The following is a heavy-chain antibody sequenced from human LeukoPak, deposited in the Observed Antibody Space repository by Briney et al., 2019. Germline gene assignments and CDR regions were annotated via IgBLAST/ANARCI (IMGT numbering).Heavy chain of an antibody. CDR1: GGTFSSYA. CDR3: AKTASEYYFDY. CDR2: IIPIFGIA. D-gene: IGHD2-21*02. J-gene: IGHJ4*02. Sequence: SVKVSCKASGGTFSSYAISWVRQAPGQGLEWMGRIIPIFGIANYAQKFQGRVTITADKSTSTAYMELSSLRSEDTAVYYCAKTASEYYFDYWGQGTLVIVSS. V-gene: IGHV1-69*04.